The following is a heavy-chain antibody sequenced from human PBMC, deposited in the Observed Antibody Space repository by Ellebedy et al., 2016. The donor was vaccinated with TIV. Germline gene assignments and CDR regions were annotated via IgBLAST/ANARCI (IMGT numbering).Heavy chain of an antibody. CDR3: ARHTGGGYGDYVELDY. V-gene: IGHV5-51*01. D-gene: IGHD4-17*01. CDR2: IYPGDSDT. CDR1: GYSFTSYW. Sequence: PGGSLRLSCKGSGYSFTSYWIGWVRQMHGKGLEWMGIIYPGDSDTRYSPSFQGQVTISADKSISTAYLQWSSLKASDTAMYYCARHTGGGYGDYVELDYWGQGTLVTVSS. J-gene: IGHJ4*02.